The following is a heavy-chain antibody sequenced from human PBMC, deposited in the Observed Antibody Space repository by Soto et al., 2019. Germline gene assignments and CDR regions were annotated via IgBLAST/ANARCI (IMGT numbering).Heavy chain of an antibody. CDR2: IWAHGTDQ. D-gene: IGHD1-1*01. V-gene: IGHV3-33*06. Sequence: QVRLVQSGGGVVQPGRSLTLSCAASGYSITNNGMHWVRQAPGKGLEWVALIWAHGTDQYYADSVQGRFTVSRDTSTNTVYLQMNSLRGEDTDRYYCGKDIRSGSIDYWGQGTLVTVSS. J-gene: IGHJ4*02. CDR1: GYSITNNG. CDR3: GKDIRSGSIDY.